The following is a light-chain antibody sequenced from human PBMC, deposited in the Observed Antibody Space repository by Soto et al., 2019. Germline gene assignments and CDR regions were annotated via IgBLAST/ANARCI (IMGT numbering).Light chain of an antibody. J-gene: IGKJ4*02. CDR1: QTILYNSNNKNY. CDR3: QLYYTTPTLT. Sequence: DIVMTQSPDSLAVSLGERATINCKSSQTILYNSNNKNYLAWYQQKPGQPPKLLISWASIREYGVPDRFSGSGSGTDFTLTISSLQAEDVAIYYCQLYYTTPTLTFGGGTRVEIK. V-gene: IGKV4-1*01. CDR2: WAS.